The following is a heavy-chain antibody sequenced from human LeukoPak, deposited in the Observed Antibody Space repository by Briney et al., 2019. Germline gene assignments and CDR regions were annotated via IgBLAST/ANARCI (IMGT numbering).Heavy chain of an antibody. CDR1: GFTFSSYG. Sequence: GGSLRLSCAASGFTFSSYGMHWVRQAPGKGLERVAVISYDGSNKYYADSVEGRFTISRDNSKNTLYLQMNSLRAEDTAVYYCAKGLPSSSSWHFDYWGQGTLVTVSS. J-gene: IGHJ4*02. D-gene: IGHD6-13*01. V-gene: IGHV3-30*18. CDR2: ISYDGSNK. CDR3: AKGLPSSSSWHFDY.